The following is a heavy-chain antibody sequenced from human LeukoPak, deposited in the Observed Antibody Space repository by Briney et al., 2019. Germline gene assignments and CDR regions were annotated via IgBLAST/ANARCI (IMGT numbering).Heavy chain of an antibody. CDR2: IIPIFGTA. Sequence: ASVKVSCKASGGTFSSYAISWVRQAPGQGLEWMGGIIPIFGTANYAQKFQGRVTITTDESTSTAYMELSSLGSEDTAVYYCAREPPGAAAGNNWFDPWGQGTLVTVSS. J-gene: IGHJ5*02. D-gene: IGHD6-13*01. CDR1: GGTFSSYA. CDR3: AREPPGAAAGNNWFDP. V-gene: IGHV1-69*05.